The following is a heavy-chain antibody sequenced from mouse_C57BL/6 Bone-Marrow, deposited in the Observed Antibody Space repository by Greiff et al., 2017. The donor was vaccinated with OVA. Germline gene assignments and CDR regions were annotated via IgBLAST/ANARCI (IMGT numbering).Heavy chain of an antibody. CDR1: GFTFSDYY. CDR3: ARVYYGSSYDAMDY. Sequence: EVQRVESGGGLVQPGGSLKLSCAASGFTFSDYYMYWVRQTPEKRLEWVAYISNGGGSTYYPDTVKGRFTISRDNAKNTLYLQMSRLKSEDTAMYYCARVYYGSSYDAMDYWGQGTSVTVSS. V-gene: IGHV5-12*01. J-gene: IGHJ4*01. D-gene: IGHD1-1*01. CDR2: ISNGGGST.